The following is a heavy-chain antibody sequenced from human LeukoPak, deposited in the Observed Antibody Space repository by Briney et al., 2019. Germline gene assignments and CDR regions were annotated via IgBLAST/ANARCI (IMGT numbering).Heavy chain of an antibody. CDR2: INHSGST. V-gene: IGHV4-34*01. D-gene: IGHD6-19*01. CDR3: ARGRYSSGWYERNYFDY. J-gene: IGHJ4*02. Sequence: SETLSLTCAVYGGSFSGYYWSWIRQPPGKGLEWIGEINHSGSTNYNPSLKSRVTISVDTSKNQFSLKLSSVTAADTAVYYCARGRYSSGWYERNYFDYWGQGTLVTVSS. CDR1: GGSFSGYY.